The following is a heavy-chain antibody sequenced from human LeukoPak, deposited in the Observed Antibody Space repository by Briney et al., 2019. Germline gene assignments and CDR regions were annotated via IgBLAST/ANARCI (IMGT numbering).Heavy chain of an antibody. V-gene: IGHV3-23*01. D-gene: IGHD6-19*01. CDR1: GFTFSSYA. J-gene: IGHJ6*02. Sequence: GGPLRLSCAASGFTFSSYAMSWVRQAPGKGLEWVSAISGSGGSTYYADSVKGRFTISRDNSKNTLYLQMNSLRAEDTAVYYCAKRGYTYSSGWYDGYYYYGMDVWGQGTTVTVSS. CDR3: AKRGYTYSSGWYDGYYYYGMDV. CDR2: ISGSGGST.